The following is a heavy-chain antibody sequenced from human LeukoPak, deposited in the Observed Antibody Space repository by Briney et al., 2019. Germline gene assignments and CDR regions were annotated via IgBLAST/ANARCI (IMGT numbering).Heavy chain of an antibody. CDR3: ARQASAVGGSYYSFDY. Sequence: ASVKVSCKASGYTFTSYFMHWVRQAPGQGLEWMGWINPNSGSTNYAQKFQGSVTMTRDTSISTAYMELSRLRAEDTAVYYCARQASAVGGSYYSFDYWGQGTLVTVSS. CDR1: GYTFTSYF. CDR2: INPNSGST. D-gene: IGHD1-26*01. J-gene: IGHJ4*02. V-gene: IGHV1-2*02.